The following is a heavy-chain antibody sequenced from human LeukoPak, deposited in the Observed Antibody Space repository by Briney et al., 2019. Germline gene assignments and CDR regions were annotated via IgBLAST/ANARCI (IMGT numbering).Heavy chain of an antibody. J-gene: IGHJ4*02. CDR3: GVYSSSWHDY. D-gene: IGHD6-13*01. Sequence: GGSLRLSCAASGFTFSSYSMNWVRQAPGKGLEWVSYISSSGGTIYYADSVKGRFTISRDNSKNTLYLQMNSLRAEDTAVYYCGVYSSSWHDYWGQGTLVTVSS. V-gene: IGHV3-48*01. CDR1: GFTFSSYS. CDR2: ISSSGGTI.